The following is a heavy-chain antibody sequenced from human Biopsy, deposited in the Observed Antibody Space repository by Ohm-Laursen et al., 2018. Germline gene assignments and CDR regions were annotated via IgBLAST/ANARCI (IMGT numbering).Heavy chain of an antibody. CDR3: ARDLYDFCGGCPFDP. CDR1: GFTFSSYS. J-gene: IGHJ5*02. V-gene: IGHV3-23*01. D-gene: IGHD3-3*01. CDR2: INGGGGST. Sequence: SLRLSCTASGFTFSSYSMNWVRQAPGKGLECVSIINGGGGSTWYPDPVKGRFTISRDNSKNTLYLQMNSLRAEDTAMYYCARDLYDFCGGCPFDPWGQGTLVTVSP.